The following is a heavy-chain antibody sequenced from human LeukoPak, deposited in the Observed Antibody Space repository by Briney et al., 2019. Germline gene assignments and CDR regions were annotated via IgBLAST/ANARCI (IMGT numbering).Heavy chain of an antibody. V-gene: IGHV4-39*01. J-gene: IGHJ4*02. CDR3: ARHGYCSGGSCPGKVDY. Sequence: APETLSLTCTVSGGSISSSSYYWGWIRQPPGKGLEWIGSIYYSGSTYYNPSLKSRVTISVDTSKNQFSLKLSSVTAADTAVYYCARHGYCSGGSCPGKVDYWGQGTLVTVSS. CDR1: GGSISSSSYY. D-gene: IGHD2-15*01. CDR2: IYYSGST.